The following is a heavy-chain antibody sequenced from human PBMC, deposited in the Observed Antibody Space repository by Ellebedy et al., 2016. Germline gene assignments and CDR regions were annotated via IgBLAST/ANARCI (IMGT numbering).Heavy chain of an antibody. CDR3: ARDTLRGYSYGRIGY. Sequence: GESLKISXAASGFTFSSYSMNWVRQAPGKGLEWVSSISSSSSYIYYADSVKGRFTISRDNAKNSLYLQMNSLRAEDTAVYYCARDTLRGYSYGRIGYWGQGTLVTVSS. CDR2: ISSSSSYI. D-gene: IGHD5-18*01. V-gene: IGHV3-21*01. CDR1: GFTFSSYS. J-gene: IGHJ4*02.